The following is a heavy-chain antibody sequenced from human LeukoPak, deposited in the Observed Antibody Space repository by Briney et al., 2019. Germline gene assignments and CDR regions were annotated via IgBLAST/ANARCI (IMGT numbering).Heavy chain of an antibody. CDR2: IYPGDSDT. Sequence: GESLKISCQGSGYSFTSYWIAWVRQMPGKGLEWMGIIYPGDSDTRYSPSFQGHVTISADKSTSTAYLQWSSLKASDTAMYYCARLDYSTFYYDFWSGSINWFDPWGQGTLVTVSS. CDR3: ARLDYSTFYYDFWSGSINWFDP. J-gene: IGHJ5*02. D-gene: IGHD3-3*01. V-gene: IGHV5-51*01. CDR1: GYSFTSYW.